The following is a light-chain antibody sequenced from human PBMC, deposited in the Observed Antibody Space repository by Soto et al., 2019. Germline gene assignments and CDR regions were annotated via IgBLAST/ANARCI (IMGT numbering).Light chain of an antibody. Sequence: IVLTQSPGTLSLSPGDTATLSCRASQSIDSSYVAWYQQKPGQPPSLLVYGTSTRATGIPDRFSGSGSGTDFTLSISRLETEDFAVYFCQLSGTFGPGTKV. CDR3: QLSGT. J-gene: IGKJ3*01. V-gene: IGKV3-20*01. CDR2: GTS. CDR1: QSIDSSY.